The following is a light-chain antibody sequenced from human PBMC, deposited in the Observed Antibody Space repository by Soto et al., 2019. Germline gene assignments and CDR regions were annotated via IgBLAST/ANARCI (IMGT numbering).Light chain of an antibody. CDR2: GTS. V-gene: IGKV3-20*01. J-gene: IGKJ2*01. CDR3: QQFGTSTSTYT. Sequence: EIVLTQSPGTLSLSPGERATLSCRATQSVSNSYLAWYQQKPGQAPRLLIYGTSTRATSIPDRFSGSGSGTDFTLTISRLEPEDFAVYYCQQFGTSTSTYTFGQGTKLEI. CDR1: QSVSNSY.